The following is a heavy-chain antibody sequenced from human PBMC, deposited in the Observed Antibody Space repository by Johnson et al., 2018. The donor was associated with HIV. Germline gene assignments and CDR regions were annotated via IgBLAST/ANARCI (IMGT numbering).Heavy chain of an antibody. CDR1: GFTVSSNY. V-gene: IGHV3-66*02. CDR2: IYSGGST. D-gene: IGHD1-26*01. CDR3: ARLSWDSDAFDI. Sequence: AQLVESGGGLVQPGGSLRLSCAASGFTVSSNYMSWVRQAPGKGLEWVSVIYSGGSTYYADSVKGRFTISGDNSKNTLYLQMNSLGAEDTAVYYCARLSWDSDAFDIWGQGTMVTVSS. J-gene: IGHJ3*02.